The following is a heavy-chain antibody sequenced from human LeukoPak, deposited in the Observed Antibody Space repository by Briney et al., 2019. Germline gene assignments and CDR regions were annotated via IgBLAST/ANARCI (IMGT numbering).Heavy chain of an antibody. CDR2: ISSSSSYI. D-gene: IGHD3-22*01. Sequence: GGSLRLSCAASGFTFSSYTMNWVRQAPGKGLEWVSSISSSSSYIFYADSVKGRFTISRDNAKSSLFLQMNSLRAEDTAVYYCARVDDSSGYSLDAFDIWGQGTMVTVSS. V-gene: IGHV3-21*01. CDR1: GFTFSSYT. J-gene: IGHJ3*02. CDR3: ARVDDSSGYSLDAFDI.